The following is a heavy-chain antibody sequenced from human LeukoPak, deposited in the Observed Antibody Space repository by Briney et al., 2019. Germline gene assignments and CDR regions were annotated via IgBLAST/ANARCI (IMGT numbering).Heavy chain of an antibody. CDR2: IYYSGST. Sequence: SETLSLTCTVSGGSISRSSYYWGWIRQPPGKGLEWIGSIYYSGSTYYNSSLKSRVSMSVDTSKNQFSLKLTFVTAADTAVYYCAREVRGYTGYDSSNYWGQGTPVTVSS. D-gene: IGHD5-12*01. CDR3: AREVRGYTGYDSSNY. J-gene: IGHJ4*02. CDR1: GGSISRSSYY. V-gene: IGHV4-39*07.